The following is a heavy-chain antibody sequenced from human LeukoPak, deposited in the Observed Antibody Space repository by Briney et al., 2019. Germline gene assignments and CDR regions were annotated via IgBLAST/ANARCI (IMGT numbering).Heavy chain of an antibody. CDR2: IYYSGST. CDR1: GGSISSYY. Sequence: SETLSLTCTVSGGSISSYYWTWIRQPPGQGLEWIGYIYYSGSTNYNPSLKSRVTISVDTSKNQFSLKLSSVTAADTAVYYCARLGYYYGMDVWGQGTTVTVSS. CDR3: ARLGYYYGMDV. V-gene: IGHV4-59*08. J-gene: IGHJ6*02.